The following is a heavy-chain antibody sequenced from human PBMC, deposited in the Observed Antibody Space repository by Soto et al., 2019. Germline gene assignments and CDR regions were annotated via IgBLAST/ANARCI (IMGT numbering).Heavy chain of an antibody. J-gene: IGHJ3*02. CDR1: GFTVSDFY. Sequence: GGSLRLSCAASGFTVSDFYMSWIRQAPGKGLEWVSYISSSGSTICYADSVKGRFTISRDNAKNSLYLQMNSLRAEDTAVYYCARDLYYDFWSGYFGTDAFDIWGQGTMVTVSS. CDR3: ARDLYYDFWSGYFGTDAFDI. D-gene: IGHD3-3*01. CDR2: ISSSGSTI. V-gene: IGHV3-11*01.